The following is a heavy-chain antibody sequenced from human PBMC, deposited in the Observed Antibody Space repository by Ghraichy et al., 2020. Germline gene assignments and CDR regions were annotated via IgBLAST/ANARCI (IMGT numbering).Heavy chain of an antibody. CDR3: ARHKSSTYGMDV. Sequence: SQTLSLTCTVSVGSISSYYWSWIRQPPGKGLEWIGYIYYSGSTNYNPSLKSRVTISVDTSKNQFSLKLSSVTAADTAVYYCARHKSSTYGMDVWGQGTTVIVSS. CDR1: VGSISSYY. CDR2: IYYSGST. V-gene: IGHV4-59*08. J-gene: IGHJ6*02.